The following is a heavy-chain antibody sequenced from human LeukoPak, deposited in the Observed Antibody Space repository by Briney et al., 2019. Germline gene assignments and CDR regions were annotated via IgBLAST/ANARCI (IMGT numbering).Heavy chain of an antibody. V-gene: IGHV3-23*01. CDR3: AKVHGSGSYRFDF. Sequence: GGSLRLSCEGSGFTFDSYAMSWVRQSPGKGLEWVSAVTGTGGNTYHADSVKDRFTISRDNSKNTVYLQMNSLRAEDTAIYHCAKVHGSGSYRFDFWGQGTLVTVSS. D-gene: IGHD3-10*01. J-gene: IGHJ4*02. CDR1: GFTFDSYA. CDR2: VTGTGGNT.